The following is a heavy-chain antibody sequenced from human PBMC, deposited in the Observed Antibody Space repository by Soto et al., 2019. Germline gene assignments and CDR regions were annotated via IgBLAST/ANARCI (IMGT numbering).Heavy chain of an antibody. J-gene: IGHJ6*02. CDR3: ARVAALDYYYYGMDV. V-gene: IGHV3-13*01. Sequence: EVQLVESGGGLVQPGGSLRLSCAASGFTFSSYDMHWVRQATGKGLEWVSAIGTAGDTYYPGSVKGRFTISRENAKNSLYLQMNSLRAEDTAVYYCARVAALDYYYYGMDVWGQGTTVTVSS. CDR1: GFTFSSYD. D-gene: IGHD6-6*01. CDR2: IGTAGDT.